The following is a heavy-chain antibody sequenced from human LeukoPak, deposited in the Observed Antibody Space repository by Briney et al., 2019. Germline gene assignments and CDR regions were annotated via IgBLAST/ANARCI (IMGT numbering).Heavy chain of an antibody. V-gene: IGHV5-10-1*01. CDR1: GYPFTSYW. Sequence: GEPLSFSCQCPGYPFTSYWITWARQLPGKGMEWMGRIDPSDSYTNYTPSFQGHVTISADKSISTAYLQWSSLKASDTAMYYCARRLNWFDPWGQGTLVTVSS. CDR2: IDPSDSYT. CDR3: ARRLNWFDP. J-gene: IGHJ5*02.